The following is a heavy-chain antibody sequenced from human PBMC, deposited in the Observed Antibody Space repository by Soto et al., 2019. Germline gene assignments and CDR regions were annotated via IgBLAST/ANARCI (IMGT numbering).Heavy chain of an antibody. CDR2: INAGNGNT. V-gene: IGHV1-3*01. CDR3: ASSYSNYALIDYYYYGMDV. D-gene: IGHD4-4*01. Sequence: ASVKVSCKASGYTFTSYAMHWVRQAPGQRLEWMGWINAGNGNTKYSQKFQGRVTITRDTSASTAYMELSSLRSEDTAVYYCASSYSNYALIDYYYYGMDVWGQGTRVTVPS. CDR1: GYTFTSYA. J-gene: IGHJ6*02.